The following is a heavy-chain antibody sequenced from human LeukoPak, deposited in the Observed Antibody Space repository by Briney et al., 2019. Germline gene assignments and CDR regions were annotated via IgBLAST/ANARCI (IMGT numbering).Heavy chain of an antibody. CDR1: GYTFTSYG. J-gene: IGHJ6*03. D-gene: IGHD3-10*01. CDR2: INPNSGGT. V-gene: IGHV1-2*02. CDR3: ARDYYYGSGNNDGLNYYMDV. Sequence: EASVKVSCKASGYTFTSYGISWVRQAPGQGLEWMGWINPNSGGTNYAQKFQGRVTMTRDTSISTAYMELSRLRSDDTAVYYCARDYYYGSGNNDGLNYYMDVWGKGTTVTISS.